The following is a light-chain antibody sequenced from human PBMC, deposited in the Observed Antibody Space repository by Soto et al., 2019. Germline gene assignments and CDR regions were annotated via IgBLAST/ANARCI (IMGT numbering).Light chain of an antibody. CDR3: QQHSNSPWM. Sequence: EIVLTQSPGTLTLSPGESAALSCRASQTISNNYLVWYRQKPGQAPRLLIYAVSSRAAGIPDRFSGSGSGTDFAITIARLEPEDSAVYYCQQHSNSPWMFGQGTRVQI. V-gene: IGKV3-20*01. CDR1: QTISNNY. CDR2: AVS. J-gene: IGKJ1*01.